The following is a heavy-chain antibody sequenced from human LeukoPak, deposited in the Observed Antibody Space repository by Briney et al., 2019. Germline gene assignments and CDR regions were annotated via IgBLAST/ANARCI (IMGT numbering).Heavy chain of an antibody. J-gene: IGHJ1*01. CDR2: ISGGGDNT. Sequence: GGSLRLSCAASGFTFSTYAMGWVRQAPGKGLEWVSAISGGGDNTYYADSVKGRFTISRDNSKNTLYLQMNSLRAEDTAVYYCAKKSGYYDSSGYYYPGGFQHWGQGTQVIVSS. V-gene: IGHV3-23*01. CDR1: GFTFSTYA. CDR3: AKKSGYYDSSGYYYPGGFQH. D-gene: IGHD3-22*01.